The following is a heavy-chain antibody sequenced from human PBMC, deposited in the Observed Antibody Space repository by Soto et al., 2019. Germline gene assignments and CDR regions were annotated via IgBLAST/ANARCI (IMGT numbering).Heavy chain of an antibody. J-gene: IGHJ4*02. CDR1: GFTFTSSA. CDR2: IVVGSGNT. V-gene: IGHV1-58*01. CDR3: ARDRPGLHFFDY. Sequence: SVKVSCKASGFTFTSSAVQWVRQARGQRLEWIGWIVVGSGNTNYAQKFQERVTITRDMSTSTAYMELSSLRSEDTAVYYCARDRPGLHFFDYWGQGTLVTVSS.